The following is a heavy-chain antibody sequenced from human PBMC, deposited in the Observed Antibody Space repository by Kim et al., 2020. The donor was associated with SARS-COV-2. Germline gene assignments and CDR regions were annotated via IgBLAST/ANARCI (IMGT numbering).Heavy chain of an antibody. V-gene: IGHV3-74*01. Sequence: VKGRFTISRDNAKNTLYLHMNSLRAEDTAVYYCARAARGYSGYDYYFDYWGQGTLVTVSS. D-gene: IGHD5-12*01. J-gene: IGHJ4*02. CDR3: ARAARGYSGYDYYFDY.